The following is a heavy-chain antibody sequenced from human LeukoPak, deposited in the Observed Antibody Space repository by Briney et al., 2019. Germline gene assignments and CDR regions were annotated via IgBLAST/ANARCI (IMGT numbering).Heavy chain of an antibody. D-gene: IGHD2/OR15-2a*01. V-gene: IGHV3-74*01. J-gene: IGHJ5*02. Sequence: GGSLRLSCAASGFTFSSYWMHWVRQAPGKGLVWVSRINSDGSSTSYADSVKGRFTISRDNAKNTLDLQMNSLRAEDTAVYYCARVPKYFNWFDPWGQGTLVTVSS. CDR3: ARVPKYFNWFDP. CDR1: GFTFSSYW. CDR2: INSDGSST.